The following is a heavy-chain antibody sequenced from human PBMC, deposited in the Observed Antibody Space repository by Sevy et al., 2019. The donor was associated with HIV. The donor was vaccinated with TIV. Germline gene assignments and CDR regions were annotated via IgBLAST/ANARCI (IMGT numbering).Heavy chain of an antibody. CDR3: TTDPGYSGYDYRDYYYYGMDV. J-gene: IGHJ6*02. CDR1: GFTFSNAW. CDR2: IKSKTDGGTT. Sequence: GGSLRLSCAASGFTFSNAWMSWVRQAPGKGLEWVGRIKSKTDGGTTDYAAPVKGRFTISRDDSKNTLYLQMNSLKTEDTAVYYCTTDPGYSGYDYRDYYYYGMDVWGQGTMVTVSS. V-gene: IGHV3-15*01. D-gene: IGHD5-12*01.